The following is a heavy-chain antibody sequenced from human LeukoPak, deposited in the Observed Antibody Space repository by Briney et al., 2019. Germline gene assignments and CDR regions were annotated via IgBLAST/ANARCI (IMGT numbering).Heavy chain of an antibody. J-gene: IGHJ4*02. CDR1: GGSISSYY. CDR3: ARSDIVATIGV. CDR2: IFNSGST. V-gene: IGHV4-59*08. D-gene: IGHD5-12*01. Sequence: SETLSLTCTVSGGSISSYYWSWIRQPPGKGLEWIGYIFNSGSTNYNPSLKSRVTISLDTSKIQFSLKLSSVTAADTAVYYCARSDIVATIGVWGQGTLVTVSS.